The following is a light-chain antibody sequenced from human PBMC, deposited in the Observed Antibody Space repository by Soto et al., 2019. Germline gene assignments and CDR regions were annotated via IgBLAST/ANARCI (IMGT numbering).Light chain of an antibody. V-gene: IGKV1-5*03. CDR3: QLYNSPPWT. CDR2: KAS. Sequence: DIQMTQSPSTLSASVGDRVTITCRASQSISNWLAWYQQRPGIVPRLLIYKASTLESGVPARFSGSGSGTEFTLTISSLQPDDFATYYCQLYNSPPWTFGQGTKVEIK. J-gene: IGKJ1*01. CDR1: QSISNW.